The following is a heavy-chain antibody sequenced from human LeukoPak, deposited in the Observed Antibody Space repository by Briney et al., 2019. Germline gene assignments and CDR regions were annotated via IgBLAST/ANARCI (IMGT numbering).Heavy chain of an antibody. CDR3: AREGSYYYDSSAIPYYFDY. Sequence: PSKTLSLTCTVSGGSISSYYWSWIRRPPGKGLEWIGEINHSGSTNHNPSLKSQVTISVDTSKNQFSLKLSSVTAADTAVYYCAREGSYYYDSSAIPYYFDYWGQGTLVTVSS. CDR2: INHSGST. J-gene: IGHJ4*02. V-gene: IGHV4-34*01. CDR1: GGSISSYY. D-gene: IGHD3-22*01.